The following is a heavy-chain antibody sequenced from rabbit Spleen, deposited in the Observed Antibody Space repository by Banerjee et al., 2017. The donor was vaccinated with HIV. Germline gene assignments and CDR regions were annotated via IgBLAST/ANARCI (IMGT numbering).Heavy chain of an antibody. V-gene: IGHV1S40*01. J-gene: IGHJ4*01. D-gene: IGHD1-1*01. CDR3: ARDLAAWNSGSYAFNL. CDR2: IYNGDGST. Sequence: QSLEESGGDLVKPGASLTLTCTASGFDFSSDAMCWVRQAPGKGPEYIACIYNGDGSTYYASWVNGRFTVSKTSSTTVTLQMTSLTGADTATYFCARDLAAWNSGSYAFNLWGPGTLVTVS. CDR1: GFDFSSDA.